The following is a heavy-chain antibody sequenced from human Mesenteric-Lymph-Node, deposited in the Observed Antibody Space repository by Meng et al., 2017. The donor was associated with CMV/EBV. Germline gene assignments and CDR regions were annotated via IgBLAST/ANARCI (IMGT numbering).Heavy chain of an antibody. CDR1: GFTFSSYS. V-gene: IGHV3-48*04. J-gene: IGHJ6*02. CDR2: ISSSGSTI. D-gene: IGHD2-15*01. Sequence: GGPLRLSCAASGFTFSSYSMNWVRQAPGKGLEWVSYISSSGSTIYYADSVKGRFTISRDNAKNSLYLQMNSLRAEDTAVYYCARDSSRSADYCSGGSCYYYYGMDVWGQGTTVTVSS. CDR3: ARDSSRSADYCSGGSCYYYYGMDV.